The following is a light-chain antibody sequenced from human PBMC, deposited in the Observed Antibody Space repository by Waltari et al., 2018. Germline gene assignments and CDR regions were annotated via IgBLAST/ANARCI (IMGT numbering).Light chain of an antibody. J-gene: IGLJ3*02. CDR1: SGDVGSY. V-gene: IGLV2-8*01. CDR3: STYAGNDKLV. CDR2: EVT. Sequence: QSALTQPPYASGSPGQSVTISCTATSGDVGSYVSWYQQHPGRAPKVLICEVTKRPSGVPHRFPGSGAGNTASLTVSGLPAADEADYYCSTYAGNDKLVFGGGTKVTFL.